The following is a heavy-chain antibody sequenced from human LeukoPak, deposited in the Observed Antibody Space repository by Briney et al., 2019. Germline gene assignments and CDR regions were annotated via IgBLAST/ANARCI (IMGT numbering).Heavy chain of an antibody. D-gene: IGHD5-12*01. J-gene: IGHJ4*02. CDR2: INPNSGGT. CDR3: ARDLGYSGYDSGIGKTDY. Sequence: ASLKVSCKASGYTFTGYYMHWVRQAPGQGLEWMGWINPNSGGTNYAQKFQGRVTKTRDTSIRTAYMELSRLRSDDTAVYYCARDLGYSGYDSGIGKTDYWGQGTLATVSS. V-gene: IGHV1-2*02. CDR1: GYTFTGYY.